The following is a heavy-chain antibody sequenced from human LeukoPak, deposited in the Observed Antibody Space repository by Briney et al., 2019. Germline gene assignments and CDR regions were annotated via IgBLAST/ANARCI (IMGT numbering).Heavy chain of an antibody. Sequence: SETLSLTCTVSGCTIRSGSYYWSWIRQPAGKGLEWIGRIYTSGSTNYNPSLKSRVTISVDTSKNQFSLKLSSVTAADTAVYYCARALMKYYYYYMDVWGKGTTVTVSS. J-gene: IGHJ6*03. CDR2: IYTSGST. V-gene: IGHV4-61*02. CDR3: ARALMKYYYYYMDV. CDR1: GCTIRSGSYY.